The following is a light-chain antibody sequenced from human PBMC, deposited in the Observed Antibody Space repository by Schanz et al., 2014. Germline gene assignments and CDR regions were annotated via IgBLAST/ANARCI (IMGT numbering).Light chain of an antibody. J-gene: IGKJ3*01. CDR3: QQYNNWPFT. Sequence: EIVMTQSPATLSVFPGERATLSCRASHSVRTNLAWYQQKPGQPPRLLIYGASTRATGIPARFSGSGSGTEFTLTISSLQSEDFAVYYCQQYNNWPFTFGPGTKVDIK. V-gene: IGKV3-15*01. CDR1: HSVRTN. CDR2: GAS.